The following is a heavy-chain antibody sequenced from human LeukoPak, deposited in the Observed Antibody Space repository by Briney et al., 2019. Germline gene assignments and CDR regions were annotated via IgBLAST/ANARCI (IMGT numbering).Heavy chain of an antibody. D-gene: IGHD5-12*01. CDR3: ASGRLNYFYAMDI. CDR2: TGSNGVT. J-gene: IGHJ6*02. CDR1: GFTFRTYA. Sequence: AGGSLRLSCTGSGFTFRTYAFSWVRQAPGKGLEWVSATGSNGVTYYADSVKGRFTISRDNSKNALYLQMNGLRAEDTAVYYCASGRLNYFYAMDIWGQGTTVTVSS. V-gene: IGHV3-23*01.